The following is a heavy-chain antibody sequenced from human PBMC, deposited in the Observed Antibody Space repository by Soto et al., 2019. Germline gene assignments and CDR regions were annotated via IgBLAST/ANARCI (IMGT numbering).Heavy chain of an antibody. Sequence: GGSLRLSCAASGFTFSSYGMHWVRQAPGKGLEWVAVIWYDGSNKYYADSVKGRFTISRDNSKNTLYLQMNSLRAEDTAVYYCXREPATVTHYYYYGMDVWGQGTTVTVSS. CDR1: GFTFSSYG. J-gene: IGHJ6*02. D-gene: IGHD4-4*01. V-gene: IGHV3-33*01. CDR3: XREPATVTHYYYYGMDV. CDR2: IWYDGSNK.